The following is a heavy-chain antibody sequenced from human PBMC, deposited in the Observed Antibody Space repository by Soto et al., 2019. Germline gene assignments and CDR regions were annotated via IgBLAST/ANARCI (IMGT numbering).Heavy chain of an antibody. Sequence: ASVKVSCKASGGTFSSYAISWVRQAPGQGLEWMGGIIPILGIANYAQKFQGRVTITADKSTSTAYMELSSLRSEDTAVYYCAISTPSLGYCSGGCCYYFDYWGQGTLVTVSS. CDR1: GGTFSSYA. CDR2: IIPILGIA. V-gene: IGHV1-69*10. D-gene: IGHD2-15*01. CDR3: AISTPSLGYCSGGCCYYFDY. J-gene: IGHJ4*02.